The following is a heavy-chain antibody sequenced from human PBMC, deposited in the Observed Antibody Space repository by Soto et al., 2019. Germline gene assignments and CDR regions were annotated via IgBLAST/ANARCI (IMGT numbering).Heavy chain of an antibody. CDR1: GASITNGDYH. Sequence: QVQLQESGPGLVKPSQTLSLTSTVSGASITNGDYHWSWIRHPPGKDLEWIGYIYYTGSTSYNPSLKSRVTISVDTSKTQFSLKLTSVTAADTAVYYCASLTIRGLGYWGQGTLVTVSS. D-gene: IGHD3-16*01. CDR3: ASLTIRGLGY. J-gene: IGHJ4*02. CDR2: IYYTGST. V-gene: IGHV4-30-4*01.